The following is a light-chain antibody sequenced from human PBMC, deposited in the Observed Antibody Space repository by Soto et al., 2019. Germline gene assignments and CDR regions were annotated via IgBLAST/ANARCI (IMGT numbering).Light chain of an antibody. J-gene: IGKJ1*01. CDR2: DAS. CDR1: QNIRSR. Sequence: DFRMSKSPSTLSASVGDRVTITCRASQNIRSRLAWFQQKPVKAPKLLIYDASSLESGVPSRFSGSGSGTEFTLTISSLQPEDFTVYSCLQYHNLWAFGQGTKVDIK. CDR3: LQYHNLWA. V-gene: IGKV1-5*01.